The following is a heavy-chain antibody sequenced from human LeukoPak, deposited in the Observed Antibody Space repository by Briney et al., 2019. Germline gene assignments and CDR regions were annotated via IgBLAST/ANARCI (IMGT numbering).Heavy chain of an antibody. D-gene: IGHD2-15*01. V-gene: IGHV1-8*01. J-gene: IGHJ4*02. CDR1: GYTFTSYD. CDR3: AQFCSGGSCLLDDY. CDR2: MNPNSGNT. Sequence: ASVKVSCKASGYTFTSYDINWVRQATGQGLEWMGWMNPNSGNTGYAQKFQSRVTMTRNTSISTAYMELSSLRSEDTAVYYCAQFCSGGSCLLDDYWGQGTLVTVSS.